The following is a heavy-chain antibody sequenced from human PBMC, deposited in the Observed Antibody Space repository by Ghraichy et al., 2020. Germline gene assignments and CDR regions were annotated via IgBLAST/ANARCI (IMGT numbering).Heavy chain of an antibody. Sequence: GGSLRLSCAASGFTFSSYSMNWVRQAPGKGLEWVSYISSSSSTIYYADSVKGRFTISRDNAKNSLCLQMNSLRDEDMAVYYCAPSSGYSLRPDYWGQGTLVTVSS. CDR3: APSSGYSLRPDY. J-gene: IGHJ4*02. V-gene: IGHV3-48*02. CDR1: GFTFSSYS. D-gene: IGHD3-22*01. CDR2: ISSSSSTI.